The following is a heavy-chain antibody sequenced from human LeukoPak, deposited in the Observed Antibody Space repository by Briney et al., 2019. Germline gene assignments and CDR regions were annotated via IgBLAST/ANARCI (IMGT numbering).Heavy chain of an antibody. V-gene: IGHV1-69*13. J-gene: IGHJ4*02. CDR2: IIPIFGTA. Sequence: GASVKVSCKASGYTFTSYGISWVRQAPGQGLEWMGGIIPIFGTANYAQKFQGRVTITADESTSTAYMELSSLRSEDTAVYYCAKGGGWLYYFDYWGQGTLVTVSS. CDR1: GYTFTSYG. CDR3: AKGGGWLYYFDY. D-gene: IGHD6-19*01.